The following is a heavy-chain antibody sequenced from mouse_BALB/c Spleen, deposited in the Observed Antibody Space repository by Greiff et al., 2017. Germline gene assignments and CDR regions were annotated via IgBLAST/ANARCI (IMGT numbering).Heavy chain of an antibody. Sequence: EVKLQESGPGLVKPSQSLSLTCTVTGYSITSDYAWNWIRQFPGNKLEWMGYISYSGSTSYNPSLKSRISITRDTSKNQFFLQLNSVTTEDTATYYCARLDYYGNYAAMDYWGQGTSVTVSS. CDR2: ISYSGST. D-gene: IGHD2-1*01. CDR1: GYSITSDYA. V-gene: IGHV3-2*02. J-gene: IGHJ4*01. CDR3: ARLDYYGNYAAMDY.